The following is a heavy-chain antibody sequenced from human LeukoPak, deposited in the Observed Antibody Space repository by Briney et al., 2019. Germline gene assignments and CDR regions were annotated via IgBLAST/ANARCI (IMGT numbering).Heavy chain of an antibody. CDR3: ARDGVHYDILTGYGSRYYFDY. J-gene: IGHJ4*02. CDR1: GFTFSSYW. V-gene: IGHV3-7*04. Sequence: GGSLRLSCAASGFTFSSYWMGWVRQAPGKGLECVANIKQDGGEKYYVDSVKGRFAISRDNAKNSLYLQLNSLRAEDTAMYYCARDGVHYDILTGYGSRYYFDYWGQGTLVTVSS. CDR2: IKQDGGEK. D-gene: IGHD3-9*01.